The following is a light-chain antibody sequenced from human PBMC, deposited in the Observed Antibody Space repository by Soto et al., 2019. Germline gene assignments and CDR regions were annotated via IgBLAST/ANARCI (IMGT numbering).Light chain of an antibody. J-gene: IGKJ4*01. V-gene: IGKV3-15*01. CDR3: QHYNKWPLT. CDR1: NSFSNN. Sequence: EIVMTQSPATLSLSPGEKDTPSGRARNSFSNNLAWHQPKPGQAPRPHIYFASPRATGIPARFSGSGSGTEFKLPISSLKSEDSATYYCQHYNKWPLTFGGGTKVETK. CDR2: FAS.